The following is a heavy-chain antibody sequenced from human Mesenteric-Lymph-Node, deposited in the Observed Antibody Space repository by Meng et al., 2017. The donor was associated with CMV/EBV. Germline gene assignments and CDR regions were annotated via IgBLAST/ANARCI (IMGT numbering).Heavy chain of an antibody. D-gene: IGHD3-22*01. CDR1: GVAVSSNY. Sequence: GGSLRLSCAVSGVAVSSNYMSWVRQAPGKGLEWVSFIYSGGKTHYADSVRGRFTVSRDSSQNTLYLQMNSLRAEDTAVYYCARGAYYYDSSGYLSYWGQGTLVTVSS. CDR3: ARGAYYYDSSGYLSY. V-gene: IGHV3-53*01. CDR2: IYSGGKT. J-gene: IGHJ4*02.